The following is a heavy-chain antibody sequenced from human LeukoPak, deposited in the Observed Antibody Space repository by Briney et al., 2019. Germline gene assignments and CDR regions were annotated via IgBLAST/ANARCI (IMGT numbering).Heavy chain of an antibody. D-gene: IGHD3-10*01. J-gene: IGHJ4*02. CDR1: GFTFSSYG. CDR2: IRYDGSNK. CDR3: AKSRYYYGSGNYYSIDY. Sequence: VGSLRLSCAASGFTFSSYGMHWVRQAPGKGLEWGAFIRYDGSNKYYADSVKGRFTISRDNSKNTLYLQMNSLRAEDTAVYYCAKSRYYYGSGNYYSIDYWGQGTLVTVSS. V-gene: IGHV3-30*02.